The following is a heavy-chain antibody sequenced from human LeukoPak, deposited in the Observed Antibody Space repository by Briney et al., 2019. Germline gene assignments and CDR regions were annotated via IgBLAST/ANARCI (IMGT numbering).Heavy chain of an antibody. CDR1: GYSFTSYW. D-gene: IGHD3-10*01. CDR3: ARRSYGSGSYYSFDFDY. J-gene: IGHJ4*02. CDR2: IYPGDSDT. V-gene: IGHV5-51*01. Sequence: GESLKISCKGSGYSFTSYWIGWVRQMPGKGLEWMGIIYPGDSDTRYSPSLQGQVTISADKSISTAYLQWSSLKASDTAMYYCARRSYGSGSYYSFDFDYWGQGTLVTVSS.